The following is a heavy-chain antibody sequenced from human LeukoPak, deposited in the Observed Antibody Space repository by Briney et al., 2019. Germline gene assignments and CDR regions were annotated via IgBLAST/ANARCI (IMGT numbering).Heavy chain of an antibody. CDR2: INPNGGGT. CDR3: ARGGGTVFGVIND. J-gene: IGHJ4*02. CDR1: GYTFTGHY. D-gene: IGHD3-3*01. Sequence: ASVKVSCKASGYTFTGHYIHWVRQAPGQGLEWMGWINPNGGGTNYAQKFQGRVTMTRDTSITTAYMELSRLRSDDTAVYYGARGGGTVFGVINDWGQGTLVTVSS. V-gene: IGHV1-2*02.